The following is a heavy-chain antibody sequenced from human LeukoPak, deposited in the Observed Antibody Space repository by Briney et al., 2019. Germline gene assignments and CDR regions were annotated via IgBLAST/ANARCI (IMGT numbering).Heavy chain of an antibody. J-gene: IGHJ6*03. Sequence: GGSLRLSCAASGFTFSIYGMHWVRQAPGKGLEWVAFIRYDGSNKYYADSVKGRFTISRDNSKNTLYLQMNSLRAEDTAVYYCAKGVTIFGVVTHYYYMDVWGKGTTVTVSS. CDR3: AKGVTIFGVVTHYYYMDV. CDR1: GFTFSIYG. CDR2: IRYDGSNK. D-gene: IGHD3-3*01. V-gene: IGHV3-30*02.